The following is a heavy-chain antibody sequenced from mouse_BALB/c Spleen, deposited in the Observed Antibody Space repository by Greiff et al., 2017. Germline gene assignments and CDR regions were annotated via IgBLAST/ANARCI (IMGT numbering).Heavy chain of an antibody. J-gene: IGHJ4*01. V-gene: IGHV3-8*02. D-gene: IGHD2-4*01. CDR1: GDSITSGY. CDR3: ARSTMITTGYAMDY. CDR2: ISYSGST. Sequence: EVQVVESGPSLVKPSQTLSLTCSVTGDSITSGYWNWIRKFPGNKLEYMGYISYSGSTYYNPSLKSRISITRDTSKNQYYLQLNSVTTEDTATYYCARSTMITTGYAMDYWGQGTSVTVSS.